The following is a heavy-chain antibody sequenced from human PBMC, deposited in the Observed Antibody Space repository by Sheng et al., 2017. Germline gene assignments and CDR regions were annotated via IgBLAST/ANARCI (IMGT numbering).Heavy chain of an antibody. CDR3: AREKGATPSGDAFDI. J-gene: IGHJ3*02. D-gene: IGHD1-26*01. CDR2: IYYSGST. Sequence: QVQLQESGPGLVKPSETLSLTCTVSGGSISSYYWSWIRQPPGKGLEWIGYIYYSGSTNYNPSLKSRVTISVDTSKNQFSLKLSSVTAADTAVYYCAREKGATPSGDAFDIWGQRTMVTVSS. V-gene: IGHV4-59*01. CDR1: GGSISSYY.